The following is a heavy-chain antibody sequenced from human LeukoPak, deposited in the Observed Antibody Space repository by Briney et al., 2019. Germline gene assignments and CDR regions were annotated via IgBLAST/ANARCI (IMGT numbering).Heavy chain of an antibody. V-gene: IGHV3-30*02. CDR3: AKDSGSYYTSDY. CDR2: IRYDGSNK. D-gene: IGHD3-10*01. CDR1: AFTFNNYD. Sequence: PGGSLRLSGAASAFTFNNYDMHWVRQAPGKGREWVAFIRYDGSNKYYADFVEGRFTISRDNSKNTLYLLMNSLRAEDTAVYYCAKDSGSYYTSDYWGQGTLVTVSS. J-gene: IGHJ4*02.